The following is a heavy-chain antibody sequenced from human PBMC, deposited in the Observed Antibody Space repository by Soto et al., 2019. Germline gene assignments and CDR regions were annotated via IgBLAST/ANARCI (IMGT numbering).Heavy chain of an antibody. CDR1: GGSISGHY. CDR2: INHSGRT. V-gene: IGHV4-34*01. D-gene: IGHD6-13*01. J-gene: IGHJ4*02. Sequence: QVQLQQWGAGLLKPSETLSLTCAVYGGSISGHYWNWIRQPPGKGLEWIGEINHSGRTNYNPSLKSRVTISVDTSTNPFSLNLGSVTAADTAVYYCARGNRAAALVYWGQGTLVTVSS. CDR3: ARGNRAAALVY.